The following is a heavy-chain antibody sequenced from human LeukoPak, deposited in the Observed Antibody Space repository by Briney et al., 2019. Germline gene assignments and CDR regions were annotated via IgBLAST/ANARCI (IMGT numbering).Heavy chain of an antibody. V-gene: IGHV1-18*01. J-gene: IGHJ4*02. CDR1: GYTFTSYG. D-gene: IGHD4-17*01. Sequence: GASVKVSCKASGYTFTSYGISWVRQAPGQGLEWMGWISAYNGNTNYAQKLQGRVTMTTDTSTSTAYMELRSLRSDDTAVYYCARVIADYYGDYDSRSWGLDYWGQGTLVTVSS. CDR2: ISAYNGNT. CDR3: ARVIADYYGDYDSRSWGLDY.